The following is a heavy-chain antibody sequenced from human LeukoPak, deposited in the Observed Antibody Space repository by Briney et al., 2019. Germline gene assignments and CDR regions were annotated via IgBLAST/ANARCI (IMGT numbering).Heavy chain of an antibody. CDR1: GFTFSSYW. Sequence: GGSLRLSCAASGFTFSSYWMHWVRQAPGKGLVWVSCINSDGSTISYADSVKGRFTISRDNAKNTLYLQMNSLRAEDTAVYYCARDPFGGSQNWGQGTLVTVSS. CDR2: INSDGSTI. CDR3: ARDPFGGSQN. J-gene: IGHJ4*02. V-gene: IGHV3-74*01. D-gene: IGHD1-26*01.